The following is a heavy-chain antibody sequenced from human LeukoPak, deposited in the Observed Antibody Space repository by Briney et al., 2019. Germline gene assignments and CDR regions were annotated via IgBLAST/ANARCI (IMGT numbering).Heavy chain of an antibody. CDR2: ISWNSGSI. D-gene: IGHD3-22*01. CDR3: AKDMGGDYDSSGPPNYFDY. Sequence: PGGSLRLSCAASGFTFDDYAMHWVRQAPGKGLEWVSGISWNSGSIGYADSVKGRFTISRDNAKNSLYLQMNSLRAEDMASYYCAKDMGGDYDSSGPPNYFDYWGQGTLVTVSS. V-gene: IGHV3-9*03. J-gene: IGHJ4*02. CDR1: GFTFDDYA.